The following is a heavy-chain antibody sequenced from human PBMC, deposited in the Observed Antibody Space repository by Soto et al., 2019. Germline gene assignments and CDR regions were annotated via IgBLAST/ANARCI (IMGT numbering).Heavy chain of an antibody. CDR1: GYPISSGYY. CDR2: IHHSGST. CDR3: ARSSGYVPGGY. Sequence: AETLSLTCAVSGYPISSGYYWGFIRQPPGKGLEWIGIIHHSGSTYYNPSLRSRITISVDTSKNQFSLKMPSVTAADTAVYYCARSSGYVPGGYWGQGILVTVSS. J-gene: IGHJ4*02. V-gene: IGHV4-38-2*01. D-gene: IGHD5-12*01.